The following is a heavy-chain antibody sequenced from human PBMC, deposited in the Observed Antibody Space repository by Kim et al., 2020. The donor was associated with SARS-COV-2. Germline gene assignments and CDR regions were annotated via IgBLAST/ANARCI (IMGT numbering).Heavy chain of an antibody. Sequence: GGSLRLSCAASGFTFSSYSMNWVRQAPGKGLEWVSSISSSSSYIYYADSVKGRFTISRDNAKNSLYLQMNSLRAEDTAVYYCARWSPYTQLRFLEWLVWGQGTLVTVSS. CDR1: GFTFSSYS. CDR3: ARWSPYTQLRFLEWLV. V-gene: IGHV3-21*01. J-gene: IGHJ4*02. CDR2: ISSSSSYI. D-gene: IGHD3-3*01.